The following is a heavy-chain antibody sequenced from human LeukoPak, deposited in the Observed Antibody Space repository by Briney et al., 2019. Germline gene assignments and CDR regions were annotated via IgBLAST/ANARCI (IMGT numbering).Heavy chain of an antibody. J-gene: IGHJ6*02. V-gene: IGHV3-21*04. CDR2: ISSSSSYI. Sequence: GGSLRLSCAASGFTFSSYSMNWVRQAPGKGLEWVSSISSSSSYIYYADSVKGRFTISRDNSKNTLYLQMNSLRAEDTAVYYCAKGFARSYYYYGMDVWGQGTTVTVSS. CDR1: GFTFSSYS. CDR3: AKGFARSYYYYGMDV.